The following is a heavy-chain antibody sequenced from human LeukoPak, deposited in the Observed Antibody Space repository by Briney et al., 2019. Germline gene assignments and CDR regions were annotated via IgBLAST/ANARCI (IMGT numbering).Heavy chain of an antibody. CDR1: GFFFNNYA. CDR3: ATTSPWDY. D-gene: IGHD1-26*01. J-gene: IGHJ4*02. V-gene: IGHV3-11*01. CDR2: ISGSGTTI. Sequence: GGSLRLSCAASGFFFNNYAMNWIRQAPGKGLEWVSYISGSGTTIYYADSVKGRFTISRDNAQSSLYLQMNSLRAEDTAVYYCATTSPWDYWGQGTLVTVSS.